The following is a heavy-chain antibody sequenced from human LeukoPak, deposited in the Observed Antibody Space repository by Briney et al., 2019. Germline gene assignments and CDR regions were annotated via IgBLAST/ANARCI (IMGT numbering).Heavy chain of an antibody. CDR3: ARAHVRVTTEPSFYSVY. J-gene: IGHJ4*01. CDR1: GFIFSNYV. Sequence: PGGSLRLSCGASGFIFSNYVMQWVRQAPGKGLEWITTISIDRGNTFYADCVKGRFTISRDNSTNTVNLQINSLRAEDTAVYYCARAHVRVTTEPSFYSVYWGERALVSVSS. D-gene: IGHD5/OR15-5a*01. CDR2: ISIDRGNT. V-gene: IGHV3-23*01.